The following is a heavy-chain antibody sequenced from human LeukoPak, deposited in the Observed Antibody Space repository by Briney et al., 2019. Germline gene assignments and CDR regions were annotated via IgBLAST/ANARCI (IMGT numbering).Heavy chain of an antibody. CDR3: VREESGGYFDY. V-gene: IGHV1-46*01. CDR1: GYTFTSYY. D-gene: IGHD2-8*02. CDR2: IIPGGGST. J-gene: IGHJ4*02. Sequence: ASVKVSCKASGYTFTSYYMHWVRQAPGQGLEWVGRIIPGGGSTNYAQKFRDRVTMTRDTSTSTVYMELSSLRSEDTAVYHCVREESGGYFDYWGLGTLVTVSP.